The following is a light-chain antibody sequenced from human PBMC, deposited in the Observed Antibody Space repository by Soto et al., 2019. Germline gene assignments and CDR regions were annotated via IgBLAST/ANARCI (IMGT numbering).Light chain of an antibody. CDR1: QSVSSSY. V-gene: IGKV3-20*01. J-gene: IGKJ1*01. CDR3: QPYGSSPGT. Sequence: EIVLTQSPGTLSLSPGERATLSCRASQSVSSSYLAWYQQKPGQAPRLLIYGASSRATGIPDRFSGSGSGTDFTLTISRLEPEDFAVYYCQPYGSSPGTFGQGTKVDSK. CDR2: GAS.